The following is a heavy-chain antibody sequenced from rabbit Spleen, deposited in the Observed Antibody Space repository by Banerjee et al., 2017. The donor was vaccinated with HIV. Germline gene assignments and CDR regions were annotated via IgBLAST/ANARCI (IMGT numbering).Heavy chain of an antibody. D-gene: IGHD6-1*01. J-gene: IGHJ4*01. CDR3: ARFTKLDAYSTFNL. CDR1: GFSFSTSGY. Sequence: QEQLVESGGGLVQPGASLILTCTASGFSFSTSGYMCWVRQAPGKGLEWIACIYTGSSGSTYYASWAKGRFTISKTSSTTVTLQMTSLTAADTATYFCARFTKLDAYSTFNLWGPGTLVTVS. CDR2: IYTGSSGST. V-gene: IGHV1S45*01.